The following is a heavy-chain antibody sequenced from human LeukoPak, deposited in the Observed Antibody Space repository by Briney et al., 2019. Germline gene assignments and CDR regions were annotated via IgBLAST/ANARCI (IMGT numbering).Heavy chain of an antibody. V-gene: IGHV3-73*01. J-gene: IGHJ6*03. CDR1: GFTFSGSA. D-gene: IGHD1-1*01. Sequence: GGSLRLSCAASGFTFSGSAMHWVRQASGKGLEWVGRIRSKANSYATAYAASVKGRFTISRDDSKNTAYLQMNSLKTEDTAVYYCAREGAHYNWNNVGVYYYYMDVWGKGTTVTVSS. CDR2: IRSKANSYAT. CDR3: AREGAHYNWNNVGVYYYYMDV.